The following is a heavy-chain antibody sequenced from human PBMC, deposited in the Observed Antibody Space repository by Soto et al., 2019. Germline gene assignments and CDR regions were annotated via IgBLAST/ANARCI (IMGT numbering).Heavy chain of an antibody. CDR3: ARGYTPMITAMDSFHI. D-gene: IGHD5-18*01. J-gene: IGHJ3*02. Sequence: QPGGSLRLSCAASGFTFSRYWMNWVRQAPGKGLEWVANIKQDGTEKNYVDSVKGRFTISRDNARKSLYLQMDSLRAEDTAVYFCARGYTPMITAMDSFHIRGQGKMVPVSS. CDR2: IKQDGTEK. V-gene: IGHV3-7*01. CDR1: GFTFSRYW.